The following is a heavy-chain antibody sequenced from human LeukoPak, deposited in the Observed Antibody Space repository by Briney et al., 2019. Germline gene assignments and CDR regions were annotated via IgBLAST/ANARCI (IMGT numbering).Heavy chain of an antibody. CDR1: GFTFSSYS. CDR3: ARAYRQWPVWYYYYMDV. J-gene: IGHJ6*03. V-gene: IGHV3-21*01. CDR2: ISSSSSYI. D-gene: IGHD6-19*01. Sequence: GGSLRLSCAASGFTFSSYSMNWVRQAPGKGLEWVSSISSSSSYIYYADSVKGRFTISRDNAKNSLYLQMNSLRAEDTAVYYCARAYRQWPVWYYYYMDVWGKGTTVTVSS.